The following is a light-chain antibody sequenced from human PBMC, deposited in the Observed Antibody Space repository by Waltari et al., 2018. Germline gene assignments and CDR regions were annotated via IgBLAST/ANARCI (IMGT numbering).Light chain of an antibody. V-gene: IGLV6-57*03. CDR2: EDN. J-gene: IGLJ2*01. CDR1: SGNLATNY. CDR3: QSFDSSHVV. Sequence: FMLTQPHSASESPGKTVTISCTRSSGNLATNYVAWYQQRPGSAPTKVTYEDNQRPSGVPDRFSGSIDSSSNSASLIISVLRAEDEADYYCQSFDSSHVVFGGGTKLTVL.